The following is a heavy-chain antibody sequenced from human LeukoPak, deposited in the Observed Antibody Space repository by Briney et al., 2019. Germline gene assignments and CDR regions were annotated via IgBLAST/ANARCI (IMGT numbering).Heavy chain of an antibody. CDR3: ARKGITIFGVVPKTHYYYYGMDV. Sequence: SVKVSCKASGGTFSSYAISWVRQAPGQGLEWMGGIIPIFGTANYAQKFQGRVTITADEFTSTAYMELSSLRSEDTAVYYCARKGITIFGVVPKTHYYYYGMDVWGQGTTVTVSS. CDR1: GGTFSSYA. V-gene: IGHV1-69*13. D-gene: IGHD3-3*01. CDR2: IIPIFGTA. J-gene: IGHJ6*02.